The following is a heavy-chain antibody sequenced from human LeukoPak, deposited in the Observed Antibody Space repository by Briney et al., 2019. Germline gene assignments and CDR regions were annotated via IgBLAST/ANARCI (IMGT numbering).Heavy chain of an antibody. Sequence: GGSLRLSCAASGFTFSSYAMHWVRQAPGKGLEGVAVISYDGSNKYYADSVKGRFTISRDNSKNTLYLQMNSLRAEDTAVYYCAREIGGGSYYYYYYYMDVWGKGTTVTVSS. CDR2: ISYDGSNK. CDR3: AREIGGGSYYYYYYYMDV. CDR1: GFTFSSYA. J-gene: IGHJ6*03. D-gene: IGHD1-26*01. V-gene: IGHV3-30*04.